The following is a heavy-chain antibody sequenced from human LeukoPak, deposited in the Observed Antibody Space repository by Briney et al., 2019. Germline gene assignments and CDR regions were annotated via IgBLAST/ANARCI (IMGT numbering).Heavy chain of an antibody. D-gene: IGHD5-18*01. CDR3: ARDQYSYGYGDP. Sequence: ASVKVSCTASGYTFTSYGISWVRQAPGQGLEWMGWISAYNGNTNYAQKLQGRVTMTTDTSTSTAYMELRSLRSDDTAVYYCARDQYSYGYGDPWGQGTLVTVSS. CDR2: ISAYNGNT. V-gene: IGHV1-18*01. CDR1: GYTFTSYG. J-gene: IGHJ5*02.